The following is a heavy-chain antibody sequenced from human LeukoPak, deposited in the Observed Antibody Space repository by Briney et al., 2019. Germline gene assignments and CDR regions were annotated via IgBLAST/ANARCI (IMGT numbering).Heavy chain of an antibody. CDR2: INSDGSTT. J-gene: IGHJ4*02. CDR3: ARVGGYNSFFDY. D-gene: IGHD5-24*01. V-gene: IGHV3-74*01. CDR1: GFTFTNHW. Sequence: GGSQRLSCAASGFTFTNHWMHWVRQAPGKGLVWVSRINSDGSTTTYADSVKGRFTISRDNAKNTLYLQMNSLRAEDTAVYYCARVGGYNSFFDYWGQGILVTVSS.